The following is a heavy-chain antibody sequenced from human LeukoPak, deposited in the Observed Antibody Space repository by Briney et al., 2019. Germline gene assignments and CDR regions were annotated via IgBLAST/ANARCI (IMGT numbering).Heavy chain of an antibody. Sequence: PSETLSLTCTVSGGSISSYYWSWIRQPPGKGLEWIGYIYYSGSTNYNPSLKSRVTISVDTSKNQFSLKLSSVTAADTAVYYCASRTGITHDAFDIWGQGTMVTVSS. CDR3: ASRTGITHDAFDI. CDR2: IYYSGST. CDR1: GGSISSYY. D-gene: IGHD7-27*01. J-gene: IGHJ3*02. V-gene: IGHV4-59*01.